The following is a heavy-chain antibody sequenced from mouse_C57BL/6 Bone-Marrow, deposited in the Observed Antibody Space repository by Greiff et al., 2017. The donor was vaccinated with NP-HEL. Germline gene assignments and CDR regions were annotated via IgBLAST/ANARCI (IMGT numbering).Heavy chain of an antibody. CDR1: GFTFSDFY. Sequence: EVQVVESGGGLVQSGRSLRLSCATSGFTFSDFYMEWVRHAPGKGLEWIAASRNKANDYTTEYSASVKGRFIVSRDTSQSILYLQMNALRAEDTAIYYCARDAPYYYGSSHWYFDVWGTGTTVTVSS. CDR2: SRNKANDYTT. V-gene: IGHV7-1*01. D-gene: IGHD1-1*01. CDR3: ARDAPYYYGSSHWYFDV. J-gene: IGHJ1*03.